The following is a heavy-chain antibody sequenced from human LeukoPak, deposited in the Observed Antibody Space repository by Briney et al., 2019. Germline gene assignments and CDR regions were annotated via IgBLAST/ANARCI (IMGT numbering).Heavy chain of an antibody. CDR3: ARDYADYVGYFFFDY. Sequence: GGSLRLSCATSGFTFSSYAMNWVRQAPGKGLEWVSSISGGGETTYYADSAKGRFTISRDNSQNTLYLQMNSLRAEDTAVYYCARDYADYVGYFFFDYWGQGTLVTVSS. CDR1: GFTFSSYA. V-gene: IGHV3-23*01. J-gene: IGHJ4*02. D-gene: IGHD4-17*01. CDR2: ISGGGETT.